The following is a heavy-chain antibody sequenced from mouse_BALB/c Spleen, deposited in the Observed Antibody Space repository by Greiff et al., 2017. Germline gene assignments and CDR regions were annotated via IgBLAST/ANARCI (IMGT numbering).Heavy chain of an antibody. CDR2: INPGSGGT. CDR3: AITTEGWFAY. V-gene: IGHV1-54*01. D-gene: IGHD1-1*01. Sequence: QVQLQQSGAELVRPGTSVKVSCKASGYAFTHYLIEWVKQRPGQGLEWIGVINPGSGGTNYNEKFKGKATLTADKSSSTAYMQLSSLTSDDSAVYVCAITTEGWFAYWGQGTLVTVSA. J-gene: IGHJ3*01. CDR1: GYAFTHYL.